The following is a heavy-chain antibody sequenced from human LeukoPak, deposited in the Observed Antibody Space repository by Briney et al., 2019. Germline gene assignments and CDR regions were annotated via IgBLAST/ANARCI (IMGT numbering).Heavy chain of an antibody. CDR3: AKGGLLWFGDRDPTYYMDV. J-gene: IGHJ6*03. CDR2: ISWNSGSI. D-gene: IGHD3-10*01. CDR1: GFTFDDYA. V-gene: IGHV3-9*01. Sequence: PGGSLRLSCAASGFTFDDYAMHWVRHAPGKGLEWVSGISWNSGSIGYADSVKGRFTISRDNAKNSLYLQMNSLRAEDTALYYCAKGGLLWFGDRDPTYYMDVWGKGITVTISS.